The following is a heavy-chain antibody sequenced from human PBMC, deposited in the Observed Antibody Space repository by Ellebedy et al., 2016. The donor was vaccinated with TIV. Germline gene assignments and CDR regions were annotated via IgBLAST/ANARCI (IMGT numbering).Heavy chain of an antibody. J-gene: IGHJ4*02. CDR3: ARDWHDVLDF. V-gene: IGHV1-18*01. CDR1: GYNFPTEG. D-gene: IGHD3-3*01. Sequence: AASVQVSCKASGYNFPTEGFSWVRQAPGQGLEWMGWVHPSKGRTSYAQKFQDRVTLTTDTSTTTAYMELRSLIPDDTALYYCARDWHDVLDFWGQGTQVTVSS. CDR2: VHPSKGRT.